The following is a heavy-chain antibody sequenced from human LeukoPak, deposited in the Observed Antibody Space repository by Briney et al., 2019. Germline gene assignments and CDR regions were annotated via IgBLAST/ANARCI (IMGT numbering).Heavy chain of an antibody. V-gene: IGHV3-21*01. D-gene: IGHD3-9*01. J-gene: IGHJ4*02. Sequence: PGGSLRLSCAASGFTFSSYSMNWVRQAPGKGLEWVSSISSSSSYIYYADSVEGRFTISRDNAKNSLYLQMNSLRAEDTAVYYCATLAAYYDILTGYDPFDYWGQGTLVTVSS. CDR2: ISSSSSYI. CDR3: ATLAAYYDILTGYDPFDY. CDR1: GFTFSSYS.